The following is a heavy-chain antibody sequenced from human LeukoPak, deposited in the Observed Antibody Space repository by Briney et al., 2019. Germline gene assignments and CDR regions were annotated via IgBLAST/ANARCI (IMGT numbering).Heavy chain of an antibody. Sequence: SETLSLTCTVSGGSISSSSYYWSWIRQPPGKGLEWIGYIYYSGSTNYNPSLKSRVTISVDTSKNRFSLKLSSVTAADTAVYYCARGRYCSSTSCYYFQHWGQGTLVTVSS. V-gene: IGHV4-61*05. D-gene: IGHD2-2*01. CDR3: ARGRYCSSTSCYYFQH. J-gene: IGHJ1*01. CDR1: GGSISSSSYY. CDR2: IYYSGST.